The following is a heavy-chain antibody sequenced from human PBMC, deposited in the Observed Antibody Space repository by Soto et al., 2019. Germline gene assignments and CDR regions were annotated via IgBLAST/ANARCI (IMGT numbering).Heavy chain of an antibody. CDR1: GGSISSYY. D-gene: IGHD6-13*01. CDR2: IYYSGST. CDR3: ARHSSSWYGAPYFQH. V-gene: IGHV4-59*01. J-gene: IGHJ1*01. Sequence: SETLCLTCTVSGGSISSYYWSWIRQPPGKGLEWIGYIYYSGSTNYNPSLKSRVTILVDTSKNQFSLKLSSVTAADTAVYYCARHSSSWYGAPYFQHWGQGTLVTVSS.